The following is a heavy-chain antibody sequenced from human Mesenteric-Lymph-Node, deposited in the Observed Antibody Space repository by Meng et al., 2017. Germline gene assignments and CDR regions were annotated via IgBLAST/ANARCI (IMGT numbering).Heavy chain of an antibody. V-gene: IGHV1-18*01. D-gene: IGHD6-19*01. Sequence: ASVKVSCKASGYTFTSYGISWVRQAPGQGLEWMGWISAYNGNTNYAQKLQGRVTMTTDTSTSTAYMELSRLRSDDTAVYYCARAPRSGWYTPIDYWGQGTLVTVSS. CDR1: GYTFTSYG. CDR2: ISAYNGNT. J-gene: IGHJ4*02. CDR3: ARAPRSGWYTPIDY.